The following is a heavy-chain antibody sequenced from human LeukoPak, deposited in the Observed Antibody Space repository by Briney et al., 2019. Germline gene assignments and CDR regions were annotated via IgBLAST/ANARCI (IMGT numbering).Heavy chain of an antibody. CDR3: AKAPQYYYDSNGYYDN. D-gene: IGHD3-22*01. CDR1: GFIFSNFA. Sequence: GGSLRLSCSASGFIFSNFAMNWVRQAPGKGLEWVSAISGSSSNTYHSDSVKGRVTISRDNSRKTLYLQMNSLSAEDTAVYYCAKAPQYYYDSNGYYDNWGQGTLVTVSS. V-gene: IGHV3-23*01. CDR2: ISGSSSNT. J-gene: IGHJ4*02.